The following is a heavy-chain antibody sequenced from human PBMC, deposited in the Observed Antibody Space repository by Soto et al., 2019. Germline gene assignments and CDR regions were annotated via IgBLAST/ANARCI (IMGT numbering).Heavy chain of an antibody. D-gene: IGHD3-22*01. CDR1: GYTFTGYY. J-gene: IGHJ4*02. Sequence: ASVKVSCKASGYTFTGYYMHWVRQAPGQGLEWMGWINPNSGGTNYAQKFQGWVTMTRDTSISTASMELSRLRFDDTDVYYCARGHAVDSSGYYYFDYWGQGTLVTVSS. CDR3: ARGHAVDSSGYYYFDY. CDR2: INPNSGGT. V-gene: IGHV1-2*04.